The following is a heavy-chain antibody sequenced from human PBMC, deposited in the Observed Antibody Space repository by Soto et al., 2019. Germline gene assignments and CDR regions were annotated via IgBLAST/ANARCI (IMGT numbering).Heavy chain of an antibody. Sequence: GASVRLSCVASGFTFSTVAMTWVRQAPGKGLEWVSSISDNGGNTDYADSVRGRFTLSRDNSKNTLYLQMNHLKAEDTAVYYCAKLYWNPRYFDYWGQGARVTVSS. CDR1: GFTFSTVA. D-gene: IGHD1-1*01. J-gene: IGHJ4*02. CDR3: AKLYWNPRYFDY. CDR2: ISDNGGNT. V-gene: IGHV3-23*01.